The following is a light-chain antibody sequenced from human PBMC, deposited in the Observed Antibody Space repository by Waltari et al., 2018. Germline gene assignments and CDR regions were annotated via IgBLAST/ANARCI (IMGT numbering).Light chain of an antibody. J-gene: IGLJ2*01. CDR3: AVCDENPV. V-gene: IGLV1-47*01. Sequence: QSMLTQPPSASGTPGQRVTISCSGSTSNLGSNFVCWYQQFPGTAPKLLIYRDNQRPSGVPDRFAASKSGASASLAISGLRSEDEADDSCAVCDENPVFGGGTKLTVL. CDR2: RDN. CDR1: TSNLGSNF.